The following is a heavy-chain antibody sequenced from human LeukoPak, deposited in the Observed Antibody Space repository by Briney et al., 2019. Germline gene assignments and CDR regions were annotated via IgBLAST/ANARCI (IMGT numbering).Heavy chain of an antibody. V-gene: IGHV4-34*01. CDR1: GGSFSGYY. Sequence: TSETLSLTCAVYGGSFSGYYWSWIRQPPGKGLEWIGDINHSGSTNYNPSLKSRVTISVDTSKNQFSLKLSSVTAADTAVYYCASSPGVGPIASLGYWGQGTLVTVSS. CDR2: INHSGST. J-gene: IGHJ4*02. CDR3: ASSPGVGPIASLGY. D-gene: IGHD1-26*01.